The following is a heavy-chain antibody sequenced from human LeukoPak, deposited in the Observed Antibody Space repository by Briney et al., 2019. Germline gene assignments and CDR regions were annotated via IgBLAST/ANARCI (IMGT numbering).Heavy chain of an antibody. Sequence: GASVKVSCKASGYTFTSYSIHWVRQAPGQGLEWMGIINPSGGTTTYTQKFQGRVTMTRDMSTSTVYMELSSLRSEDTAVYYCARALSGGNARADDYWGQGTLVTVSS. CDR2: INPSGGTT. V-gene: IGHV1-46*01. CDR1: GYTFTSYS. J-gene: IGHJ4*02. D-gene: IGHD4-23*01. CDR3: ARALSGGNARADDY.